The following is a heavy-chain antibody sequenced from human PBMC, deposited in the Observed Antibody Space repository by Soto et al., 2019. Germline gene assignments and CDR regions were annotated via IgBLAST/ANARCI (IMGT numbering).Heavy chain of an antibody. CDR1: GYNFMRYG. V-gene: IGHV1-18*04. J-gene: IGHJ5*02. CDR3: ARWISGGYSDWFDP. CDR2: INVDNGET. D-gene: IGHD1-26*01. Sequence: QVQLVQSGAEVKKPGASVKVSCKASGYNFMRYGFTWVRQAPGQGLEWMGWINVDNGETKYPQKIQGRVTMTTDTSTSTVYMELRRLTSDDTAVYYCARWISGGYSDWFDPWGHGPLVTVSS.